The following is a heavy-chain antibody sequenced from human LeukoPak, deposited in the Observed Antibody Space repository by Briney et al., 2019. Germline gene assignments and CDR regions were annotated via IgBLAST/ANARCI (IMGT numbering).Heavy chain of an antibody. CDR1: GFTFSNAW. Sequence: GGSLRLSCAASGFTFSNAWMSWVRQAPGKGLEWVGRIKSKTDGGTTDYAAPVKGRFTISRDDSKNTPYLQMNSLKTEDTAVYYRTTALLYQDAFDIWGQGTMVTVSS. V-gene: IGHV3-15*01. D-gene: IGHD2-8*01. CDR2: IKSKTDGGTT. J-gene: IGHJ3*02. CDR3: TTALLYQDAFDI.